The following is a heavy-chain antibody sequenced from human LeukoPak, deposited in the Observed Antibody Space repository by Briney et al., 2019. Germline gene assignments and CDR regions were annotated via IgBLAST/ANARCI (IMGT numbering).Heavy chain of an antibody. Sequence: PGRSLRLSCAASGFTFSSYGMHWVRQAPGKGLEWVANIKQDGSEQYYVDSVKGRFTISRDNAKNSLSLQMNSLRAEDTAVYYCARPLMYYYGSETYFWFDPWGQGTLVTVSS. CDR1: GFTFSSYG. CDR3: ARPLMYYYGSETYFWFDP. CDR2: IKQDGSEQ. J-gene: IGHJ5*02. D-gene: IGHD3-10*01. V-gene: IGHV3-7*01.